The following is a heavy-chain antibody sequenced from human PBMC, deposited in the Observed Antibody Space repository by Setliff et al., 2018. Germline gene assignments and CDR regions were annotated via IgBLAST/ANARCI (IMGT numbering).Heavy chain of an antibody. D-gene: IGHD5-12*01. CDR1: GFSLGDYA. Sequence: PGGSLRLSCTGSGFSLGDYAMYWVRQTPGKGLEWVGFIRTKTYGGTAEYAASVKGRFILSRDDARNIAYLQMNSLTTEDTAVYYCTRDPGGYDFDPWGQGTLV. V-gene: IGHV3-49*04. CDR3: TRDPGGYDFDP. CDR2: IRTKTYGGTA. J-gene: IGHJ5*02.